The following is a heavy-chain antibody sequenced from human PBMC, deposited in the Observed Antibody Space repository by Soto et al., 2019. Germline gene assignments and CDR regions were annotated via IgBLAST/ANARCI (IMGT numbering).Heavy chain of an antibody. D-gene: IGHD3-16*01. Sequence: LRLSCVASGFTFADYAMHWVRRIPGKGLEWVAVISYSGDRQYYAESVKGRFTISRDNSKKTLYLQMFSLTSEDSAVFYCARTPAAMITDRYNWFDSWGPGTQVTVS. V-gene: IGHV3-30*01. CDR1: GFTFADYA. CDR2: ISYSGDRQ. J-gene: IGHJ5*01. CDR3: ARTPAAMITDRYNWFDS.